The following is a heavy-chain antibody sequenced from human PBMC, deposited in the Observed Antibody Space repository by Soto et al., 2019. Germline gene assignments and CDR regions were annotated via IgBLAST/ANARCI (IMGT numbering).Heavy chain of an antibody. CDR3: ARSLAYCGGDCYPNWFDP. Sequence: VQLVQSGAEVKKPGSSVKVSCKASGGTFSSYAISWVRQAPGQGLEWMGGIIPIFGTANYAQKFQGRVTITADESTSTAYMELSSLRSEDTAVYYCARSLAYCGGDCYPNWFDPWGQGTLVTVSS. J-gene: IGHJ5*02. CDR1: GGTFSSYA. CDR2: IIPIFGTA. V-gene: IGHV1-69*01. D-gene: IGHD2-21*02.